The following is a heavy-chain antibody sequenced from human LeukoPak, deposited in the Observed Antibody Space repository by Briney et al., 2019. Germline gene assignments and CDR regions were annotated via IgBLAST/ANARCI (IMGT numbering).Heavy chain of an antibody. D-gene: IGHD6-19*01. V-gene: IGHV3-7*01. CDR3: ARDLLAVAATGIGFDY. CDR2: MKQDGSEK. J-gene: IGHJ4*02. Sequence: GGSLRHSCAASGFTFSRYWMSWVRQAPGKGLECVANMKQDGSEKYYVDSVKGRFTISRDNAKNSLFLQMNSLRAEDTAVYYCARDLLAVAATGIGFDYWAREPWSPSPQ. CDR1: GFTFSRYW.